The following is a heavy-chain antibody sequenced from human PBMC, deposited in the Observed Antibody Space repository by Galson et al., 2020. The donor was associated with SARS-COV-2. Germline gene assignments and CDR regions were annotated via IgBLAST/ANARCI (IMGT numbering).Heavy chain of an antibody. V-gene: IGHV4-39*01. CDR3: ARLGRVNCSGGSCYSGAGVDY. CDR1: GGSISSSSYY. CDR2: IYYSGST. Sequence: SKTLSPTCTVSGGSISSSSYYWGWIRQPPGKGLEWIGSIYYSGSTYYNPSLKSRVTISVDTSKNQFSLKLSSVTAADTAVYYCARLGRVNCSGGSCYSGAGVDYWGQGTLVTVSS. J-gene: IGHJ4*02. D-gene: IGHD2-15*01.